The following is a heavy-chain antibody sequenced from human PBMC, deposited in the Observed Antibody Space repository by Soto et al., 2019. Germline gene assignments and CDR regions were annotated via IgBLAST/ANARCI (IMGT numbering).Heavy chain of an antibody. D-gene: IGHD6-19*01. J-gene: IGHJ4*02. CDR3: ARDLNGSGWSDFDY. CDR2: IIPILGIA. V-gene: IGHV1-69*04. Sequence: GASVKLTCKASGGTLSIYTISWVRQAPGQGLEWMGRIIPILGIANYAQKFQGRVTITADKSTSTAYMELSSLRSEDTAVYYCARDLNGSGWSDFDYWGQGALVTVSS. CDR1: GGTLSIYT.